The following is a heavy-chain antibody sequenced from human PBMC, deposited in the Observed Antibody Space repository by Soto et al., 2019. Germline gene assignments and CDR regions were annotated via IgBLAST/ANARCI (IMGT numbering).Heavy chain of an antibody. CDR3: AKSVRAVAGYLSYFDY. CDR1: GFTFSSYG. Sequence: QVQLVESGGGVVQPGRSLRLSCAASGFTFSSYGMHWVRQAPGKGLEWVAVISHDGSNKYFVDSVKGRFTISRDNSKNTLYLQMNSLRAEDTGVYYCAKSVRAVAGYLSYFDYWGQGPLVTVSS. J-gene: IGHJ4*02. CDR2: ISHDGSNK. D-gene: IGHD6-19*01. V-gene: IGHV3-30*18.